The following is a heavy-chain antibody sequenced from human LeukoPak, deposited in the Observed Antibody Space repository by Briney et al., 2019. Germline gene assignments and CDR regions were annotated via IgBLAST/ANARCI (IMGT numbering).Heavy chain of an antibody. D-gene: IGHD6-19*01. CDR1: RXTFSNYW. CDR2: INQGGSEK. CDR3: VRDGSGYDY. J-gene: IGHJ4*02. Sequence: PGGSLRLSCAASRXTFSNYWMSWVRQPAGKGLEWVANINQGGSEKYYLNSVKGRFTISRDNAKNSLYLQMNSLRADDTAIYYCVRDGSGYDYWGQGILVTVSS. V-gene: IGHV3-7*05.